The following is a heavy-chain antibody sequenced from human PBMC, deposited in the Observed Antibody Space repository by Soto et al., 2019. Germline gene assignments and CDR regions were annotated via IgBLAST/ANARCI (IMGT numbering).Heavy chain of an antibody. J-gene: IGHJ4*02. CDR2: IFSNDEK. CDR1: GFSLRNARMG. D-gene: IGHD3-22*01. Sequence: QVTLKESGPVLVKPTETLTLTCTVSGFSLRNARMGVSWIRQPPGKALEWLAHIFSNDEKSYSTSLKTRLTISTDNSKRQVVLTMTKMDPVDKATYYCARTDYYDSSGFDYWGQGTLVTVSS. V-gene: IGHV2-26*01. CDR3: ARTDYYDSSGFDY.